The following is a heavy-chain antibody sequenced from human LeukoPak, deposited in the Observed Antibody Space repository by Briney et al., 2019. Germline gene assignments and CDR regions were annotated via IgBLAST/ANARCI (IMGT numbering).Heavy chain of an antibody. CDR1: GGSISGYY. Sequence: SETLSLTCTVSGGSISGYYWSWIRQPPGKGLEWIGYIYYSGSTNYNPSLKSRVTISVDTSKNEFSLKLSSVTAADTAVYYCARPSNYGDYAFDIWGQGTMVTVSS. CDR2: IYYSGST. D-gene: IGHD2-21*02. J-gene: IGHJ3*02. CDR3: ARPSNYGDYAFDI. V-gene: IGHV4-59*01.